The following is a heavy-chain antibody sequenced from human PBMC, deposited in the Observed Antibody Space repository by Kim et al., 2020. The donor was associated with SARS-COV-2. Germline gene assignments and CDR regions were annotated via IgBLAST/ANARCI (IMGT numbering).Heavy chain of an antibody. CDR2: ISYDGRNK. Sequence: GGSLRLSCAASGLSFDDSAMNWVRQAPGKGLEWVAVISYDGRNKDYADSVKGRFTISRDNSKRTLFLQMNSLRVEDTGVYYCARGHYHVTVSLSDYYNGMDVWGQGTTVTVSS. D-gene: IGHD3-10*02. CDR1: GLSFDDSA. V-gene: IGHV3-30-3*01. J-gene: IGHJ6*02. CDR3: ARGHYHVTVSLSDYYNGMDV.